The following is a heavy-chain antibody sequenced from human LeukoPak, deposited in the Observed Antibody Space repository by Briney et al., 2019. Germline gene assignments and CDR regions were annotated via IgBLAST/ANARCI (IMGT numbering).Heavy chain of an antibody. V-gene: IGHV3-23*01. J-gene: IGHJ5*01. CDR2: ISGSGGST. CDR1: GFTFSIYA. D-gene: IGHD4-17*01. CDR3: AKESTVTPGNVNWFDS. Sequence: QPGGSLRLSCGASGFTFSIYAMSWVRQAPGKGLEWVSTISGSGGSTYYADSVKGRFTISRDNSKNTLYLQMKSLRAEDTAVYYCAKESTVTPGNVNWFDSWGQGTLVTVSS.